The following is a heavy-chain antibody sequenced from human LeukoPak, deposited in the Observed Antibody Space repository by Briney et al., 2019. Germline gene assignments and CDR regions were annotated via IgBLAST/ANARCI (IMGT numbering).Heavy chain of an antibody. V-gene: IGHV3-64*01. CDR2: ISSNGGST. CDR1: GFTFSRYA. Sequence: PGGSLRLSCAASGFTFSRYAMHWVRQAPGKGLEYVSAISSNGGSTYYANSVKGRFTISRDNSKNTLYLQMGSLRAEDMAVYYCARTRDGYNLDYWGQGTLVTVSS. D-gene: IGHD5-24*01. CDR3: ARTRDGYNLDY. J-gene: IGHJ4*02.